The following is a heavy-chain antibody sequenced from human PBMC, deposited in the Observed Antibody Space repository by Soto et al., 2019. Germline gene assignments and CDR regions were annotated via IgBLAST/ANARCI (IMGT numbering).Heavy chain of an antibody. CDR2: IYTSGST. J-gene: IGHJ6*02. CDR1: GGSISSYY. D-gene: IGHD3-22*01. CDR3: ARDQGYYDSSGYLGGYYYYGMDV. V-gene: IGHV4-4*07. Sequence: SETLSLTCTVSGGSISSYYWSWIRQPAGKGLEWIGLIYTSGSTNYNPSLKSRVTMSVDTSKNQFSLKLSSVTAADTAGYYCARDQGYYDSSGYLGGYYYYGMDVWGQGTTVTVSS.